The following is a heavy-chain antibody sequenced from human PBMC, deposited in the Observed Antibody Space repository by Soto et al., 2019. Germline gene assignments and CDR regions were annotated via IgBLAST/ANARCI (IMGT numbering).Heavy chain of an antibody. Sequence: GGSLRLSCAGSGFTFGDSYMSWIRQAPGKGLEWLSYISPGSRYPAYADSVKGRFTISRDNAKRSLYLQMMSLTAEDTAVYYCARGRIWFDYWGQGTLVTVSS. CDR3: ARGRIWFDY. J-gene: IGHJ4*02. CDR2: ISPGSRYP. D-gene: IGHD3-10*01. V-gene: IGHV3-11*05. CDR1: GFTFGDSY.